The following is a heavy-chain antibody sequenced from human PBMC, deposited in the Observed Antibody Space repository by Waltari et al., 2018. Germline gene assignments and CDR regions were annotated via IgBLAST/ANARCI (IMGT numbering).Heavy chain of an antibody. D-gene: IGHD6-19*01. Sequence: EVQLVESGGGLVQPGGSLRLSCAASGFTFSSYEMNWVSQAPGKGLEWVSYISSSGSTIYYADSVKGRFTISRDNAKNSLYLQMNSLRAEDTAVYYCAGISGWGKTFDYWGQGTLVTVSS. CDR2: ISSSGSTI. J-gene: IGHJ4*02. V-gene: IGHV3-48*03. CDR1: GFTFSSYE. CDR3: AGISGWGKTFDY.